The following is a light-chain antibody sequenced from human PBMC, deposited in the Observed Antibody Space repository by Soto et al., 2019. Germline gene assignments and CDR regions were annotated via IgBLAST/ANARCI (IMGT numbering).Light chain of an antibody. CDR2: DAL. CDR3: QQDNGALRT. CDR1: HDISNF. J-gene: IGKJ3*01. Sequence: DVEMIQSPSSLSASVGDRVTITCRASHDISNFFNWFPQKPGTAPELLIHDALSLLTGVPSRFSGSGHGTDFTLTISNLQPEDIATYSCQQDNGALRTFGSAIKLDIK. V-gene: IGKV1-33*01.